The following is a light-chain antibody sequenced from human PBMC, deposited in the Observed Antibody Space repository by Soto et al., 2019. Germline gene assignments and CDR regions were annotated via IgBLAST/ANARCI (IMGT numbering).Light chain of an antibody. Sequence: DIQMTQSPSTLSASVGDRVTVTCRASQTIGSWLAWYQQKPGRAPKLLIFDASSLESGVPSRFSGNGSGTEFTLTISGLQPDDFATYYCQHYNSYSEAFGQGTKV. CDR3: QHYNSYSEA. CDR2: DAS. V-gene: IGKV1-5*01. J-gene: IGKJ1*01. CDR1: QTIGSW.